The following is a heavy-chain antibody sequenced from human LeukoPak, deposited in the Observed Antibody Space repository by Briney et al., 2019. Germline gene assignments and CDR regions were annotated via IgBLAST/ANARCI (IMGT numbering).Heavy chain of an antibody. V-gene: IGHV1-46*01. J-gene: IGHJ5*02. CDR1: GYTFTSYY. CDR3: ARGSIAARRRWFDP. D-gene: IGHD6-6*01. Sequence: ASVKVSCKASGYTFTSYYMHWVRQAPGQGLEWMGIINPSGGSTSYAQKFQGRVTITRNTSISTAYMELSSLRSEDTAVYYCARGSIAARRRWFDPWGQGTLVTVSS. CDR2: INPSGGST.